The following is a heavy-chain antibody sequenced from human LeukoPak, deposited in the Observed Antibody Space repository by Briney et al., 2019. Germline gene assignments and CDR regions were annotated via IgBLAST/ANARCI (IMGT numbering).Heavy chain of an antibody. CDR1: GFTFSTYA. CDR2: IKPDGSER. CDR3: AGGDASDI. J-gene: IGHJ3*02. V-gene: IGHV3-7*01. Sequence: GGSLRLSCAASGFTFSTYAMHWVRQAPGKGLEWVANIKPDGSERYYVDSVKGRFTISRDNAKSTLFLQMNSLRAEDTAVYYCAGGDASDIWGQGTMVTVSS. D-gene: IGHD6-25*01.